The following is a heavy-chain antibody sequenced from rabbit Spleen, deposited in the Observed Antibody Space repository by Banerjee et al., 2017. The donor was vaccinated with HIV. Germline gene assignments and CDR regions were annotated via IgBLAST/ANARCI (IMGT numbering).Heavy chain of an antibody. J-gene: IGHJ4*01. CDR1: GFDFSDYG. CDR3: VRDRANIGGDYGPYYLNL. V-gene: IGHV1S47*01. Sequence: QEHLVESGGGLVQPGGSLKLSCKASGFDFSDYGVTWVRQAPGKGLEWIGYIDPVFGRTYYANWVNGRFTISRHNAQNTLYLQLDSLTAADTATYFCVRDRANIGGDYGPYYLNLWGQGTLVTVS. D-gene: IGHD2-1*01. CDR2: IDPVFGRT.